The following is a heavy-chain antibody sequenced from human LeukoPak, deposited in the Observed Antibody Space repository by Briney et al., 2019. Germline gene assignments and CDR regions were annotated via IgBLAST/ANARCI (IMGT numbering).Heavy chain of an antibody. CDR2: IYSTGST. V-gene: IGHV4-61*02. J-gene: IGHJ4*02. CDR1: DGSITSLNRY. Sequence: SETLSLTCTVSDGSITSLNRYWSWIRQPAGKGLEWIGRIYSTGSTNYNPSLKSRVTMSVDTSKNQFSLRLRSVTAADTAVYYCARQKASAGTAGFDFWGQGALVTVSS. CDR3: ARQKASAGTAGFDF. D-gene: IGHD6-13*01.